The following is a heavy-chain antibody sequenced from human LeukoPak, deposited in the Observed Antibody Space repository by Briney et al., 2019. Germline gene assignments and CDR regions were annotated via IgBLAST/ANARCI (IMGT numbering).Heavy chain of an antibody. CDR1: GGSVSSGYFY. CDR3: ARGGYSYGYGYGMDV. CDR2: VYYIGTT. D-gene: IGHD5-18*01. V-gene: IGHV4-61*01. J-gene: IGHJ6*02. Sequence: PSETLSLTCTVSGGSVSSGYFYWSWVRQTPGKRLEWIGNVYYIGTTDYNSSFKSRVTISVDTSKNQYSLEMRSVTAADTAVYYCARGGYSYGYGYGMDVWGQGTTVTVSS.